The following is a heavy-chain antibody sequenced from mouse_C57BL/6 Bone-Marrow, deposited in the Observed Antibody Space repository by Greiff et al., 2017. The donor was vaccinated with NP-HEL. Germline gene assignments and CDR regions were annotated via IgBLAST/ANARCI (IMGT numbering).Heavy chain of an antibody. CDR3: AYSIYWYFDV. V-gene: IGHV1-4*01. J-gene: IGHJ1*03. CDR2: INPSSGYT. D-gene: IGHD2-5*01. Sequence: QVQLKESGAELARPGASVKMSCKASGYTFTSYTMHWVQQRPGQGLEWIGYINPSSGYTKYNQKFKDKATLTADKSSSTAYMQLSRLTSEDSAVYYCAYSIYWYFDVWGTGTTVTVSS. CDR1: GYTFTSYT.